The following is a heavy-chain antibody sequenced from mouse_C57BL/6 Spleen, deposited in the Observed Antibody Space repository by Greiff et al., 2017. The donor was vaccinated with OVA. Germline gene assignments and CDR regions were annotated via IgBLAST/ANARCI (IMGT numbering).Heavy chain of an antibody. CDR3: AREGGYDGYYGYYEV. CDR2: ISYDGSN. Sequence: DVQLVESGPGLVKPSQSLSLTCSVTGYSITSGYYWNWIRQFPGNKLEWMGYISYDGSNNYNPSLKNRISITRDTSKNQFFLKLNSVTTEDTATYYCAREGGYDGYYGYYEVWGTGTTVTVSS. V-gene: IGHV3-6*01. J-gene: IGHJ1*03. D-gene: IGHD2-3*01. CDR1: GYSITSGYY.